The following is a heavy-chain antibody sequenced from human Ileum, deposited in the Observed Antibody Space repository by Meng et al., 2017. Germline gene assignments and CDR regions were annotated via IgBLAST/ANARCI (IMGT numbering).Heavy chain of an antibody. D-gene: IGHD6-19*01. Sequence: EVQLVESGGGLVQPGGSLRLSCAASGFTFSSYSMFWVRQAPGKGLVWVSRIASDGSGAGYADLVKGRFTISRHNANNTLYLQMNSLRAEDTAVYYCWGSSRWYNDFWGQGTLVTVSS. V-gene: IGHV3-74*01. CDR1: GFTFSSYS. CDR2: IASDGSGA. J-gene: IGHJ4*02. CDR3: WGSSRWYNDF.